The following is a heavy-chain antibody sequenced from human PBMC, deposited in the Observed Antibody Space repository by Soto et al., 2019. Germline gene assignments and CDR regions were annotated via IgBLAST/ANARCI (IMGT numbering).Heavy chain of an antibody. D-gene: IGHD2-8*01. V-gene: IGHV1-18*01. CDR1: GYTFNSYV. J-gene: IGHJ4*02. CDR3: ARDGRNGGYFDY. Sequence: ASVKVSCKASGYTFNSYVISWVRQAPGQGLEWMGWISVYNGNTNYAQKVQGRVTMTTDTSTSTAYMELRSLRSDDTAVYYCARDGRNGGYFDYWGQGTVVTVSS. CDR2: ISVYNGNT.